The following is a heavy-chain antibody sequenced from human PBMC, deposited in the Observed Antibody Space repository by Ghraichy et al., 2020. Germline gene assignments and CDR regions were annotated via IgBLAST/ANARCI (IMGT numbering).Heavy chain of an antibody. CDR3: ASLARAVAGTDY. CDR1: VFTFSSYW. CDR2: INSDGSST. V-gene: IGHV3-74*01. Sequence: GGSLRLSCAASVFTFSSYWMHWVRQAPGKGLEWVSSINSDGSSTTYADSVKGRFTISRDNAKNTLYLQMDSLRVEDMAVYYCASLARAVAGTDYWGQGTLVTVSS. J-gene: IGHJ4*02. D-gene: IGHD6-19*01.